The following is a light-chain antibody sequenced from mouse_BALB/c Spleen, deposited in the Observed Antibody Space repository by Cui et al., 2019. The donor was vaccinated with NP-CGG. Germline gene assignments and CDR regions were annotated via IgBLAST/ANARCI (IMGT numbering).Light chain of an antibody. CDR2: GTN. Sequence: VVTQESAPTTSPGETVTFTCRSSTGAVTTSNYTSWVQEKPDHLFTGLIGGTNNRAPGVPARFSGSLIGDKAALTITGAQTEDEAIYFCALWYSNHWVFGGGTKLTVL. CDR3: ALWYSNHWV. J-gene: IGLJ1*01. CDR1: TGAVTTSNY. V-gene: IGLV1*01.